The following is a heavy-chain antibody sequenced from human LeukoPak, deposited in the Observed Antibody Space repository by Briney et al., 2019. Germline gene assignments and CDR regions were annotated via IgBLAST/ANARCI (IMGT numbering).Heavy chain of an antibody. Sequence: GGSLRLSCAASGFTFSTYAMTWVRQAPGKALEWVSLISVPGGNTYYADSVKGRFTISRDNSKNTLYLQMNSLRAEDTAVYYCAKGSGSSAYYPLDYWGQGTLVTVSS. D-gene: IGHD3-22*01. CDR3: AKGSGSSAYYPLDY. J-gene: IGHJ4*02. V-gene: IGHV3-23*01. CDR1: GFTFSTYA. CDR2: ISVPGGNT.